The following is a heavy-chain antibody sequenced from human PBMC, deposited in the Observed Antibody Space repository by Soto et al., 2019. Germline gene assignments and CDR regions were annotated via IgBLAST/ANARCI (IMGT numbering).Heavy chain of an antibody. J-gene: IGHJ6*02. D-gene: IGHD3-10*01. CDR2: ISSRSSYI. CDR1: GFTFSSYS. Sequence: GGSLRLSCAASGFTFSSYSMNWVRQAPGKGLEWVSSISSRSSYIYYADSVKGRFTISRDNAKNSLYLQMNSLRAEATAVYYCARDRGAWFGELGYYYGMDVWGQGTTVTVSS. CDR3: ARDRGAWFGELGYYYGMDV. V-gene: IGHV3-21*01.